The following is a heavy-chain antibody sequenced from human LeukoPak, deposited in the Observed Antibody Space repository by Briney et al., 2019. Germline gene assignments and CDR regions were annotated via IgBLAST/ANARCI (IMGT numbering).Heavy chain of an antibody. J-gene: IGHJ4*02. D-gene: IGHD5-12*01. V-gene: IGHV4-30-4*08. CDR1: GGSISSGDYY. CDR2: IYYSGST. Sequence: SETLSLTCTVSGGSISSGDYYWSWIRQPPGKGLEWIGYIYYSGSTYYNPSLKSRVTISVDTSKNQFSLKLSSVTAADTAVYYCARHGYARGAFDYWGQGSLVTVSS. CDR3: ARHGYARGAFDY.